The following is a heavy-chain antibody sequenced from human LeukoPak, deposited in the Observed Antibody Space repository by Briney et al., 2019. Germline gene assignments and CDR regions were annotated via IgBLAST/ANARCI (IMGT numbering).Heavy chain of an antibody. V-gene: IGHV4-34*01. J-gene: IGHJ3*02. CDR3: ARVAGSSDAFDI. Sequence: PSETLSLTCAVYGGSFSGYYWSWIRQPPGKGLEWIGEINHSGSTNYNPSLKSRVTISVDTSKNQFSLKLSSVTAADTAVYYCARVAGSSDAFDIWGQGTMVTVSS. CDR2: INHSGST. CDR1: GGSFSGYY. D-gene: IGHD6-6*01.